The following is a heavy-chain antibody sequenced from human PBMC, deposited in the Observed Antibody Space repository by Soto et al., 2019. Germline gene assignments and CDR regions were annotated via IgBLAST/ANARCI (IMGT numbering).Heavy chain of an antibody. CDR2: TYYTGNT. Sequence: QVQLQESGPGLVKPSQTLSLTCTVSGGSISSGGTGSYWTWIRQLPGKRLEWIGYTYYTGNTYYDPAIKSRPTISIDTPENQFSLKLPSLTAADTAVYFCASGHDAYKVRYWGQGTLVTVSS. V-gene: IGHV4-31*03. CDR1: GGSISSGGTGSY. CDR3: ASGHDAYKVRY. D-gene: IGHD1-1*01. J-gene: IGHJ4*02.